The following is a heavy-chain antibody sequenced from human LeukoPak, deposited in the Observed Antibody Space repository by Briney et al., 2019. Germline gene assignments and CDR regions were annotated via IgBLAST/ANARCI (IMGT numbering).Heavy chain of an antibody. CDR2: IIPIFGTA. J-gene: IGHJ4*02. Sequence: SVKVSCKASGGTFSSYAISWVRQAPGQGLEWMGRIIPIFGTANYAQKFQGRVTITTDESTSTAYMELSSLRSEDTAVYYCARGLGYSTGWLTHFDYWGQGTLATVSS. V-gene: IGHV1-69*05. CDR3: ARGLGYSTGWLTHFDY. D-gene: IGHD6-19*01. CDR1: GGTFSSYA.